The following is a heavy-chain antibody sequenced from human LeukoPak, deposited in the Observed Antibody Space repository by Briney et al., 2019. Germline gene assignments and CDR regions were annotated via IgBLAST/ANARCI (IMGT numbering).Heavy chain of an antibody. V-gene: IGHV3-30*18. CDR3: AKDPYRVVFATGNYLDP. J-gene: IGHJ5*02. CDR1: GFTFSNYY. Sequence: GGSLRLSCAASGFTFSNYYMHWVRQAPGKGLEWVAVISSDETNIRYGDSVRGRFTVSRDNAKNTVYLQMNSLGADDTAVYYCAKDPYRVVFATGNYLDPWGQGTLVTVSS. D-gene: IGHD2-15*01. CDR2: ISSDETNI.